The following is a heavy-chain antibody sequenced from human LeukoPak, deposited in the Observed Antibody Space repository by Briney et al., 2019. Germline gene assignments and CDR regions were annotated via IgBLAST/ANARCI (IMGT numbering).Heavy chain of an antibody. Sequence: ASVKVSCKASGYTFTGYYMHWVRQAPGQGLEWMGWINPNSGGTNYAQKFQGRVTMTRDTSISTAYMELSRLRSDDTAVYYCARVKGSGSYHANWFDPWSQGTLVTVSS. CDR2: INPNSGGT. J-gene: IGHJ5*02. V-gene: IGHV1-2*02. CDR3: ARVKGSGSYHANWFDP. CDR1: GYTFTGYY. D-gene: IGHD3-10*01.